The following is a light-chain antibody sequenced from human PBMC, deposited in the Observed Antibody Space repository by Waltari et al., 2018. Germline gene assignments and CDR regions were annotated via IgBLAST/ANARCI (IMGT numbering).Light chain of an antibody. V-gene: IGKV1-5*03. CDR2: QAS. J-gene: IGKJ4*01. Sequence: DIQMTQSPSTLSASVGDRVIFSCRASQSISKWLAWYQQKPGRATKLLIYQASTLESGVPSRFSGSRSGTEFTLTISSLQPEDFATYYCQQYNSYSLLSFGGGTKVEIK. CDR1: QSISKW. CDR3: QQYNSYSLLS.